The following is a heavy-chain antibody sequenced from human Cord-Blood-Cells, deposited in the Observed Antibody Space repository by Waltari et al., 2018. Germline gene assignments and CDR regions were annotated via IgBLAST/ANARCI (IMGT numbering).Heavy chain of an antibody. CDR3: ARGRGYMVRGVIGFDY. CDR2: INHSGST. J-gene: IGHJ4*02. D-gene: IGHD3-10*01. Sequence: QVQLQQWGAGLLKPSETLSLTCAVYGGSFSGYYWSWIRQPPGKGLEWIGEINHSGSTNYNPSLKSRVTISVDTSKNQFSLKLSSVTAADTAVYYCARGRGYMVRGVIGFDYWGQGTLLTVSS. CDR1: GGSFSGYY. V-gene: IGHV4-34*01.